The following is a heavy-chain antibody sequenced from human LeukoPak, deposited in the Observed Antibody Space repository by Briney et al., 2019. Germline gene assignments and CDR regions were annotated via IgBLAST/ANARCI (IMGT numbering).Heavy chain of an antibody. J-gene: IGHJ4*02. Sequence: GGSLRLSCAASGFTFSSYGMHWVRQAPGQGLEWVAVIWYDGNYKFYADPVKGRFTISRDNSKNTLYLQMNSLRAEDTAVYYCAKVGVGWVAFEYWGQGTLVTVSS. D-gene: IGHD3-16*01. CDR3: AKVGVGWVAFEY. V-gene: IGHV3-33*06. CDR1: GFTFSSYG. CDR2: IWYDGNYK.